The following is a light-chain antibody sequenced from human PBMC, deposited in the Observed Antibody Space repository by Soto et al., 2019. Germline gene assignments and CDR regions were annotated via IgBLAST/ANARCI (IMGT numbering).Light chain of an antibody. CDR1: SSDVGGYNS. Sequence: PGQSIAISCTGPSSDVGGYNSVSWYQQHPGKAPKLMIYNVSNRPSGVSDRFSGSKSGNTASLTISGLQAEDEADYYCSSYTSSNTYVFGTGTKVTVL. V-gene: IGLV2-14*03. CDR2: NVS. J-gene: IGLJ1*01. CDR3: SSYTSSNTYV.